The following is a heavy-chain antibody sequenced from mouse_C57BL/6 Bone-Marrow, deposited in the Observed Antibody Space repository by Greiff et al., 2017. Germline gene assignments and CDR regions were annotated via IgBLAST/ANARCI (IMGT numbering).Heavy chain of an antibody. Sequence: VQGVESGPELVKPGASVKLSCKASGYTFTSYDINWVKQRPGQGLEWIGWIYPRDGSTTYNEKFKGKATLTVDTSSSTAYMEIHSLTSEDSAVSFFARYYGSSYWYFDVWGTGTTVTVSA. CDR1: GYTFTSYD. J-gene: IGHJ1*03. CDR3: ARYYGSSYWYFDV. D-gene: IGHD1-1*01. V-gene: IGHV1-85*01. CDR2: IYPRDGST.